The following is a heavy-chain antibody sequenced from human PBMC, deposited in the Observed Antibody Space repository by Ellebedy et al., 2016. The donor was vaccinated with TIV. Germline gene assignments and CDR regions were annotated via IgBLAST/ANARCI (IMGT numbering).Heavy chain of an antibody. Sequence: GESLKISCAASGFNFRSYWMTWVRQAPGKGLEGVAKIRQEGDEIYYVESVKGRFTISSDNAKNSLFLQMNSLRVEDTAVYYCARRASYGDYAVQVNPWFDPWGQGTLVTVSS. J-gene: IGHJ5*02. CDR2: IRQEGDEI. D-gene: IGHD4-17*01. CDR1: GFNFRSYW. CDR3: ARRASYGDYAVQVNPWFDP. V-gene: IGHV3-7*01.